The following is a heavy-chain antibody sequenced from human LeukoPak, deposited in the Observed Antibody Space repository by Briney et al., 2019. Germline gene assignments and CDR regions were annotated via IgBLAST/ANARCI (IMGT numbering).Heavy chain of an antibody. CDR2: IYSTGST. J-gene: IGHJ4*02. CDR3: ARTFLSGDGYKVGYFDY. Sequence: GGSLRLSCAASGLTVSTNYMSWVRQAPGKGLEWVSLIYSTGSTYSAYSVKGRFTISRDNSENTLYLQMNSLTAEDTAVYYCARTFLSGDGYKVGYFDYWGQGTLVTVSS. V-gene: IGHV3-53*01. D-gene: IGHD5-24*01. CDR1: GLTVSTNY.